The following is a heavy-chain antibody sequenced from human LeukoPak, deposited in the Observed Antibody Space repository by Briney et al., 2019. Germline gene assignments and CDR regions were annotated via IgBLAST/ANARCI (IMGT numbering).Heavy chain of an antibody. J-gene: IGHJ4*02. Sequence: SETLSLTCTVSGGSLSSSRYYWGWIRQPPGKGLEWIGSIYYSGSTYYNPSLKSRVTISVDTSKNQFSLKLSSVTAADTAVYYCARHPSRSAAGSLLPFDYWGQGTLVTVSS. CDR1: GGSLSSSRYY. D-gene: IGHD6-13*01. V-gene: IGHV4-39*01. CDR3: ARHPSRSAAGSLLPFDY. CDR2: IYYSGST.